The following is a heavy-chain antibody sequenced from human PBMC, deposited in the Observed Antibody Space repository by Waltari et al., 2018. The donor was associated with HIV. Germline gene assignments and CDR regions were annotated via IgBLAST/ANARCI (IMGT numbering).Heavy chain of an antibody. CDR2: IKRKSDGGTA. V-gene: IGHV3-15*01. D-gene: IGHD3-3*01. CDR1: GFTFSDAW. CDR3: TTALTIFGVVRDF. J-gene: IGHJ4*02. Sequence: EAQLVESGGGLVKPGGSLRLSCTASGFTFSDAWMSWVRQAPGKGLEWVGRIKRKSDGGTADSATPVKGRFTISRDDSTKTLYLQMNSLKTEDTAVYYCTTALTIFGVVRDFWGQGTLVTVSS.